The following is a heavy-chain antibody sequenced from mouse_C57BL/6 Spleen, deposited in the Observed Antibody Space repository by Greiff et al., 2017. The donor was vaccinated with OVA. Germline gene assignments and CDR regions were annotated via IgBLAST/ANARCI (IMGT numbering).Heavy chain of an antibody. Sequence: EVKVVESGGGLVKPGGSLKLSCAASGFTFSDYGMHWVRQAPEKGLEWVAYISSGSSTIYYADTVKGRFTISRDNAKNTLFLQMTSLRSEDTAMYYCARVPRYYYGSSYTFAYWGQGTLVTVSA. CDR3: ARVPRYYYGSSYTFAY. CDR1: GFTFSDYG. D-gene: IGHD1-1*01. V-gene: IGHV5-17*01. CDR2: ISSGSSTI. J-gene: IGHJ3*01.